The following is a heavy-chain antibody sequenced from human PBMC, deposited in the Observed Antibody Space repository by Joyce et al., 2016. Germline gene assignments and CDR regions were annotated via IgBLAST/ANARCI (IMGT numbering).Heavy chain of an antibody. CDR3: AKVAEGSAVYFYYMDV. J-gene: IGHJ6*03. CDR2: ISGSGGSI. V-gene: IGHV3-23*01. D-gene: IGHD6-6*01. CDR1: GFTFSSYA. Sequence: EVQLLESGGGLVQPAGSLRLSCAASGFTFSSYAMSWVRQAPVKGLEWVSVISGSGGSIYDADSVKGRFTFSRDNSKNTLYLQMNSLRAEDTAVYYCAKVAEGSAVYFYYMDVWGKGTTVTVSS.